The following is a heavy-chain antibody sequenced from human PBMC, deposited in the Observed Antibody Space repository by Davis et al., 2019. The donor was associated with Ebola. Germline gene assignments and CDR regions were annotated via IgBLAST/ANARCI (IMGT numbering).Heavy chain of an antibody. CDR1: GFTFSSYW. V-gene: IGHV3-7*01. J-gene: IGHJ6*02. D-gene: IGHD3-22*01. Sequence: GGSLRLSCAASGFTFSSYWMSWVRQAPGKGLEWVANIKQDGSEKYYVDSVKGRFTISRDNAKNSLYLQMNSLRAEDTAVYYCARAPYYYDSSGWGNLYYYYGMDVWGQGTTVTVSS. CDR3: ARAPYYYDSSGWGNLYYYYGMDV. CDR2: IKQDGSEK.